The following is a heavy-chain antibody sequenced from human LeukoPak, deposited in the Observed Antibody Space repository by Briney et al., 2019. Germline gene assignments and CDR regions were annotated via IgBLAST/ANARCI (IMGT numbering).Heavy chain of an antibody. Sequence: GGSLRLSCAASGFTFDDYAMHWVRQAPGKGLEWVSGISWSSGSVGYADSVKGPFTNSRDNAKSSLYLQMKSLRAEDTALYYCAKDMLRRAYYYGMDVWGQGTTVTVSS. CDR1: GFTFDDYA. CDR3: AKDMLRRAYYYGMDV. CDR2: ISWSSGSV. D-gene: IGHD2-15*01. J-gene: IGHJ6*02. V-gene: IGHV3-9*01.